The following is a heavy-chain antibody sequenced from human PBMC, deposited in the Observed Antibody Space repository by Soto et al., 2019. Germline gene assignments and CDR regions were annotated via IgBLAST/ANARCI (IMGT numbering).Heavy chain of an antibody. CDR2: IYYSGST. V-gene: IGHV4-39*01. D-gene: IGHD2-2*01. Sequence: PSETLSLTCTVSGGSISSSSYYWGWIRQPPGKGLEWIGSIYYSGSTYYNPSLKSRVTISVDTSKNQFSLKLSSVTAADTAVYYCARHWTLRKKVPAAMNDLLDYWGQGTLVTVSS. CDR1: GGSISSSSYY. J-gene: IGHJ4*02. CDR3: ARHWTLRKKVPAAMNDLLDY.